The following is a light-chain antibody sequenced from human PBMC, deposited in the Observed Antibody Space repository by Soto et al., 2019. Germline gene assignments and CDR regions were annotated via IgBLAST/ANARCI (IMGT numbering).Light chain of an antibody. CDR3: QQSSYWPPLT. V-gene: IGKV3-11*01. CDR2: DAS. CDR1: QSVSSY. Sequence: EIVLTQSPATLSLSPGERATLSCRASQSVSSYLAWYQQKPGQAPRLLIYDASTRATGIPARFSGSGSGPDFTLTISSLEPEDVAVYYCQQSSYWPPLTFGGGTNVEIK. J-gene: IGKJ4*01.